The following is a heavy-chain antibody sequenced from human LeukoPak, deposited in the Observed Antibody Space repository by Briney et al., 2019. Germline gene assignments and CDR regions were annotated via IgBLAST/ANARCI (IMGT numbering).Heavy chain of an antibody. D-gene: IGHD3-3*01. J-gene: IGHJ4*02. CDR3: ARGGYDFWSGYYSFDY. Sequence: GGSLRLSCAASGVTFSSYAMHWVRQAPGRGLEWVAVISYDGSNKYYADSVKGRFTISRDNSKNTLYLQMNSLRAEDTAVYYCARGGYDFWSGYYSFDYWGQGTLVTVSS. CDR1: GVTFSSYA. CDR2: ISYDGSNK. V-gene: IGHV3-30-3*01.